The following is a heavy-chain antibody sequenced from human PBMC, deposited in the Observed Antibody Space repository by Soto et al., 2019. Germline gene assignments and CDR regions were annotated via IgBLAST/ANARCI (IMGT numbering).Heavy chain of an antibody. V-gene: IGHV1-2*04. CDR2: INPNSGGT. Sequence: QVQLVQSGAEVKKPGASVKVSCKASGCTFTGYYMHWVRQAPGQGLEWMGWINPNSGGTNYAQKFQGWVTRTRDTSISTAYMELRRLRSDDTAVYYCARDVDIVVVPAAMGMDVWGQGTTVTVSS. CDR3: ARDVDIVVVPAAMGMDV. J-gene: IGHJ6*02. CDR1: GCTFTGYY. D-gene: IGHD2-2*01.